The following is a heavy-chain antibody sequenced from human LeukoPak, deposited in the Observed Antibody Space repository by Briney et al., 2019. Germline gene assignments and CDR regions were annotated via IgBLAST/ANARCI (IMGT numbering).Heavy chain of an antibody. V-gene: IGHV4-39*07. CDR2: IYYSGST. CDR3: ARGRRGYSYGYQYNWFDP. Sequence: SETLSLTCTVSGGSISSSSYYWGWIRQPPGKGLEWIGSIYYSGSTYYNPSLKSRVTISVDTSKNQFSLKLSSVTAADTAVYYCARGRRGYSYGYQYNWFDPWGQGTLVTVSS. CDR1: GGSISSSSYY. J-gene: IGHJ5*02. D-gene: IGHD5-18*01.